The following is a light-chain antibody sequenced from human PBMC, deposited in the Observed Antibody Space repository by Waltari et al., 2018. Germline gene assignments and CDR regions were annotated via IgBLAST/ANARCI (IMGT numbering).Light chain of an antibody. CDR1: ALPNKY. J-gene: IGLJ2*01. V-gene: IGLV3-10*01. CDR2: EDN. CDR3: YSTDRTGKQRV. Sequence: SYELTQPPSVSVSPGQTARITCSGDALPNKYGYWYQQKSGQAPVLVIYEDNKRRSGRPERFAGSSSGTMVTLTISGAQVEDEGDYYCYSTDRTGKQRVFGGGTKLTVL.